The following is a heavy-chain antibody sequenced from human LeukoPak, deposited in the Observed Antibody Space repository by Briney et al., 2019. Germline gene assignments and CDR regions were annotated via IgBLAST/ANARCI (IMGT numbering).Heavy chain of an antibody. CDR2: ISAYNGNT. V-gene: IGHV1-18*04. D-gene: IGHD5-12*01. CDR3: ARCPHKQWLVSYYYGMDV. CDR1: GYTFTSYG. J-gene: IGHJ6*04. Sequence: ASVEVSCKASGYTFTSYGISWVRQAPGQGLEWMGWISAYNGNTNYAQKLQGRVTMTTDTSTSTAYMELRSLRSDDTAVYYCARCPHKQWLVSYYYGMDVWGKGTTVTVSS.